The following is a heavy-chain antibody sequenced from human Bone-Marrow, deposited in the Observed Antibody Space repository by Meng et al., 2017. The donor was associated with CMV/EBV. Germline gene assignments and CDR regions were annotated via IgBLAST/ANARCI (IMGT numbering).Heavy chain of an antibody. Sequence: QVQLRPSGLEVKKPGASVKFPCKASGYTFTSYGISWVRQAPGKGLEWMGWINPKGGGTNYEQKFQGRVTMTRDTSISTAYMELSRLRSDDTAVYYCARGGEWLEWGDFDYWGQGTLVTVSS. CDR2: INPKGGGT. CDR1: GYTFTSYG. D-gene: IGHD6-19*01. V-gene: IGHV1-2*02. J-gene: IGHJ4*02. CDR3: ARGGEWLEWGDFDY.